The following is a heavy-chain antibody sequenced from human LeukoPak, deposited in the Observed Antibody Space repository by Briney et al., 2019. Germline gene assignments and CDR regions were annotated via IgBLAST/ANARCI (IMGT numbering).Heavy chain of an antibody. D-gene: IGHD4-17*01. CDR1: GFTFNNYW. Sequence: GGSLRLSCAASGFTFNNYWMSWVRQAPGKGLEWVANINQDGSEKYYADSVKGRFTISRDNVKNSLYLQMNSLSAEDTAVCYCARFDYGDYDDAFDIWGQGTMVTVSS. V-gene: IGHV3-7*01. CDR2: INQDGSEK. J-gene: IGHJ3*02. CDR3: ARFDYGDYDDAFDI.